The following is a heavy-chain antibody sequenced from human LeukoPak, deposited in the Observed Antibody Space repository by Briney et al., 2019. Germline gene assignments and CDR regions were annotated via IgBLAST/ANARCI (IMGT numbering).Heavy chain of an antibody. V-gene: IGHV3-30-3*01. CDR3: ARGAPERISSSTNYYFDY. D-gene: IGHD6-6*01. CDR1: GITFSAYW. J-gene: IGHJ4*02. Sequence: PGGSLRLSCAASGITFSAYWMHWVRQAPGKGLEWVAVISYDGNNKYYADSAKGRFTISRDDSKNTLSLQMNSLRAEDTAVYYCARGAPERISSSTNYYFDYWGQGTLVTVSS. CDR2: ISYDGNNK.